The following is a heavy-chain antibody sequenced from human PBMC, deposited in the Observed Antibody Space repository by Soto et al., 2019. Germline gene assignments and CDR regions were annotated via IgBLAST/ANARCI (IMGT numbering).Heavy chain of an antibody. CDR3: MRQLGVDADNWFHP. CDR1: GYTFTSYW. J-gene: IGHJ5*02. Sequence: HGESLKISCVASGYTFTSYWIGWVGQMPGKGLEWMGIIYPGDSDTRYSPSFRGQVTISADKSITTAYLQWSSLKASDTAMYYCMRQLGVDADNWFHPWGQGTLVTVSS. V-gene: IGHV5-51*01. CDR2: IYPGDSDT. D-gene: IGHD2-8*01.